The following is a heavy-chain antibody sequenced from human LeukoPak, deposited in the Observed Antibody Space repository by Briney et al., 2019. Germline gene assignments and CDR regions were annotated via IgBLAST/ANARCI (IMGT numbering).Heavy chain of an antibody. CDR1: GFTVSSNY. V-gene: IGHV3-66*02. Sequence: PGGSLRLSCAASGFTVSSNYTSWVRQAPGKGLEWVSVIYSGGSTYYADSVKGRFTISRDNSKSTLYLQMNSLRAEDTAVYYCARGDSYDTTIDYWGQGTLVTVSS. J-gene: IGHJ4*02. CDR2: IYSGGST. CDR3: ARGDSYDTTIDY. D-gene: IGHD5-12*01.